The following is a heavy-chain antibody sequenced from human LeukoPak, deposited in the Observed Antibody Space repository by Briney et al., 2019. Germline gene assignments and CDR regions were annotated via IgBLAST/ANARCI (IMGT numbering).Heavy chain of an antibody. CDR3: AVKLRYFDWLPVEDY. V-gene: IGHV4-34*01. D-gene: IGHD3-9*01. J-gene: IGHJ4*02. CDR1: GGSFSGYY. CDR2: INHSGST. Sequence: SETLSLTCAVYGGSFSGYYWSWIRQPPGKGLEWIGEINHSGSTNYNPSLKSRVTISVDTSKNQFSLKLSSVTAADTAVYYCAVKLRYFDWLPVEDYWGQGTLVTVSS.